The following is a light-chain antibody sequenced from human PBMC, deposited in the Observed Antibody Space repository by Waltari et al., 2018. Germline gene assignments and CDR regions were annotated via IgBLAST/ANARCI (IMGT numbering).Light chain of an antibody. CDR3: QAWDSNSYV. CDR2: QDT. Sequence: SYELTQPPSVSVSPGQTASITCSGDKLGDKYACWYQQKPGQSPVVVIYQDTKRPSGTPAAFSGSNSGNTATLTISETQAMDEADYYCQAWDSNSYVFGTGTKVTVL. V-gene: IGLV3-1*01. CDR1: KLGDKY. J-gene: IGLJ1*01.